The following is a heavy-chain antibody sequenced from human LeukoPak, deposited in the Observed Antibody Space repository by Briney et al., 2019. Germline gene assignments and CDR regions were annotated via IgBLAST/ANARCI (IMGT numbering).Heavy chain of an antibody. Sequence: ASVTVSCKASGYTFTGHFIQWVRQAPGQGPEWMGRIDPNDGGTNYAQKFQGRVTMTRDTSTSTVYMELSSLRSEDTAVYYCAREGGYQPLDYWGQGTLVTVSS. V-gene: IGHV1-2*06. D-gene: IGHD2-2*01. CDR1: GYTFTGHF. CDR3: AREGGYQPLDY. J-gene: IGHJ4*02. CDR2: IDPNDGGT.